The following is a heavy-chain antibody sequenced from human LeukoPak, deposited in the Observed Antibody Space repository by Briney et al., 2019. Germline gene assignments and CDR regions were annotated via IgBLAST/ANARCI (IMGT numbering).Heavy chain of an antibody. CDR3: AKVGSSYIAAPYYFDY. D-gene: IGHD6-6*01. CDR1: GFTFSSYG. CDR2: ISYDGSNK. J-gene: IGHJ4*02. Sequence: PGGSLRLSCAASGFTFSSYGMHWVRQAPGKGLEWVAVISYDGSNKYYADSVKGRFTISRDSSKNTLYLQMNSLRAEDTAVYYCAKVGSSYIAAPYYFDYWGQGTLVTVSS. V-gene: IGHV3-30*18.